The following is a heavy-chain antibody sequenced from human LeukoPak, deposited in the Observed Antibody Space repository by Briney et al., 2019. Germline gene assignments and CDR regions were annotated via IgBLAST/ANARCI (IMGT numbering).Heavy chain of an antibody. CDR3: ARIRYDDPEGYYYYGMDV. V-gene: IGHV3-33*01. Sequence: GGSLRLSCAASGFTFSSYGMHWVRQAPGKGLEWVAVIWYDGSNKYYADSVKGRFTISRDNSKNTLYLQMNSLRAEDTAVYYYARIRYDDPEGYYYYGMDVWGQGTTVTVSS. D-gene: IGHD3-16*01. CDR1: GFTFSSYG. J-gene: IGHJ6*02. CDR2: IWYDGSNK.